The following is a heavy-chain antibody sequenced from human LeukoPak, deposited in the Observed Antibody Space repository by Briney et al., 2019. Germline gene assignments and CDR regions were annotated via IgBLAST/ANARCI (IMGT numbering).Heavy chain of an antibody. CDR3: ARDRPNNLYCSSTSCPTGWFDP. D-gene: IGHD2-2*01. V-gene: IGHV1-18*01. CDR1: GHTFTSYG. J-gene: IGHJ5*02. CDR2: ISAYNGNT. Sequence: GASVKVSCKASGHTFTSYGISWVRQAPGQGLEWMGWISAYNGNTNYAQKLQGRVTMTTDTSTSTAYMELRSLRSDDTAVYYCARDRPNNLYCSSTSCPTGWFDPWGQGTLVTVSS.